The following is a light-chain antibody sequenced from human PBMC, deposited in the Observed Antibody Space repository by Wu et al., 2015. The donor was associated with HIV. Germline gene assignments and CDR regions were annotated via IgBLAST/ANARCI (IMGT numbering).Light chain of an antibody. Sequence: EIVMTQSPATLSVSPGDRATLSCRASQSVSSNLAWYQQKPGQAPRLLIYGASARATDIPARFSGSGSGTESTLTISSLQSEDFAVYYCQQYNNWPRTFGQGTKVEIK. CDR1: QSVSSN. V-gene: IGKV3-15*01. J-gene: IGKJ1*01. CDR2: GAS. CDR3: QQYNNWPRT.